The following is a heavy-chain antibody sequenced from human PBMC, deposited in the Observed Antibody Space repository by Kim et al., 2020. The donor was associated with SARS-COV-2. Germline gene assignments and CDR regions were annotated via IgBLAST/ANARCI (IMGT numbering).Heavy chain of an antibody. D-gene: IGHD3-22*01. CDR3: ARARRSSGYARWYFDL. Sequence: LKCRVTISVDTSKNQFSLKLSSVTAADTAVYYCARARRSSGYARWYFDLWGRGALVTVSS. J-gene: IGHJ2*01. V-gene: IGHV4-34*01.